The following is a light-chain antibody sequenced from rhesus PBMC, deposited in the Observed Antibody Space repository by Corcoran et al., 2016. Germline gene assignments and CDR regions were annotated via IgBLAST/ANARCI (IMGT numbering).Light chain of an antibody. CDR1: QGISTY. Sequence: DIQMTQSPYSLSASVGDRVTITCRASQGISTYLNWYQQKQGKAPKRLIYAASSLESGVPSRFSGSGSGTDFTLTISSLQPEDFATYYCLQYNSDPWTFGQGTKVEIK. J-gene: IGKJ1*01. V-gene: IGKV1-43*02. CDR3: LQYNSDPWT. CDR2: AAS.